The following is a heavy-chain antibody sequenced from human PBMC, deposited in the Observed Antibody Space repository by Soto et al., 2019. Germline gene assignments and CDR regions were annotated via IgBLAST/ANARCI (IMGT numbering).Heavy chain of an antibody. Sequence: ASVKVSCKASGYTFTSYGITWVRQAPGQGLEWMGWISAYNGNTNYAQNLQGRVTMTTDTSTSTAYMELRSLRSDDTALYYCARWGSYRYNWFVPWGQRTLVTVSS. D-gene: IGHD3-16*02. CDR2: ISAYNGNT. J-gene: IGHJ5*02. CDR3: ARWGSYRYNWFVP. CDR1: GYTFTSYG. V-gene: IGHV1-18*01.